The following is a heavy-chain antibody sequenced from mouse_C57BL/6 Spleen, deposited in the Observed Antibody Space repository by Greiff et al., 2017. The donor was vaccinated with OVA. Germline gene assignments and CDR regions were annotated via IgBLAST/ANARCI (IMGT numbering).Heavy chain of an antibody. CDR3: TRGPYYYGSSYYFDY. V-gene: IGHV1-15*01. CDR2: IDPETGGT. Sequence: VQLQESGAELVRPGASVTLSCKASGYTFTDYEMHWVKQTPVHGLEWIGAIDPETGGTAYNQKFKGKAILTADKSSSTAYMELRSLTSEDSAVYYCTRGPYYYGSSYYFDYWGQGTTLTVSS. J-gene: IGHJ2*01. D-gene: IGHD1-1*01. CDR1: GYTFTDYE.